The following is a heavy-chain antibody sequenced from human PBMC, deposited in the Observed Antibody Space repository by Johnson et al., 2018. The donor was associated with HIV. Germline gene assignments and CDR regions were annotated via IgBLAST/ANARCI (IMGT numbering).Heavy chain of an antibody. CDR3: ARGAWFGETDAFDI. J-gene: IGHJ3*02. CDR2: ISYDGYNK. Sequence: QVQLVESGGGVVQPGRSLRLSCAASGFNFSSYAMHWVRQAPGKGLEWVAIISYDGYNKYYVDSVKGRFTISRDNYKNTMYLQMNSLRAEDTAVYYCARGAWFGETDAFDIWGQGTVVTVSS. V-gene: IGHV3-30-3*01. CDR1: GFNFSSYA. D-gene: IGHD3-10*01.